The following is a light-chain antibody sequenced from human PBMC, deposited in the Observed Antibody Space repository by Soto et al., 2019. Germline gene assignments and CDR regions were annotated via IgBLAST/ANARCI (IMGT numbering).Light chain of an antibody. CDR2: QTS. CDR3: HQRQSYART. V-gene: IGKV3-11*01. J-gene: IGKJ1*01. CDR1: QYINTR. Sequence: EIVLTQSPATLSLFPGDRVTLSCRASQYINTRLARYQHRTGQAPRLLIYQTSIRAAGIPARFSASGSGTAFNPTISDGQHEDFALYYCHQRQSYARTFGQGTKVDI.